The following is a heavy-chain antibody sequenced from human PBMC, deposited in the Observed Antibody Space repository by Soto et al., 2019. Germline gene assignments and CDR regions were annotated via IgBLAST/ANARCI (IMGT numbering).Heavy chain of an antibody. CDR2: ISSSGSTI. D-gene: IGHD3-10*01. CDR3: ASAPLFLVLWCGDPAFDI. CDR1: GFTFSDYY. J-gene: IGHJ3*02. Sequence: QVQLVESGGCLVKPGGSLRLSCAASGFTFSDYYMSWIRQAPGKGLEWVSYISSSGSTIYYADSVKGRFTISRDNAKNSLYLQMNSLRAEDTAVYYCASAPLFLVLWCGDPAFDIWGQGTMVTVSS. V-gene: IGHV3-11*01.